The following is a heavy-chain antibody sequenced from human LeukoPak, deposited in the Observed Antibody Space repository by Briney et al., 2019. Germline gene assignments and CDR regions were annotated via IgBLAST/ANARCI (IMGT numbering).Heavy chain of an antibody. D-gene: IGHD3-22*01. CDR3: ARRSFTFYYDSSGYQYFDY. CDR2: IKHSGST. J-gene: IGHJ4*02. V-gene: IGHV4-34*01. CDR1: GGSFSGYY. Sequence: PSETLSLTCAVYGGSFSGYYWSWIRQPPGKGLEWIGEIKHSGSTKDNPSLKSRVTISVDTSKNQSCLKLSSVTAADTAVYYCARRSFTFYYDSSGYQYFDYWGQGTLVTVSS.